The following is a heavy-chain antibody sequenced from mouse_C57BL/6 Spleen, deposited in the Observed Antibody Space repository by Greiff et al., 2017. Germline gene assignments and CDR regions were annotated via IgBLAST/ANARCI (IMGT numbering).Heavy chain of an antibody. CDR3: ARIYYYAMDY. J-gene: IGHJ4*01. Sequence: VKLVESGPGLVAPSQSLSITCTVSGFSLTSYAISWVRQPPGKGLEWLGVIWTGGGTNYNSVLKSRLSISKDNSKSQVFLKMNSLQTDDTASYYCARIYYYAMDYWGQGTSVTVSS. CDR2: IWTGGGT. CDR1: GFSLTSYA. V-gene: IGHV2-9-1*01.